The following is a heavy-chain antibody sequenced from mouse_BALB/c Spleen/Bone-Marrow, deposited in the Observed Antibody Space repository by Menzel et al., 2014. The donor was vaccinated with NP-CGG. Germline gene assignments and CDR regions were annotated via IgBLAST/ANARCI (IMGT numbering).Heavy chain of an antibody. D-gene: IGHD2-14*01. V-gene: IGHV5-17*02. CDR1: GFTFSSFG. CDR3: ARDVPLYDVGYFDY. J-gene: IGHJ2*01. Sequence: EVQLVESGGGLVQPGGSRKLSCAASGFTFSSFGMHWVRQAPEKGLEWVAYISSGSSTIYYADTVKGRFTISRDNPKNTLFLQMTSLRSEDTAMYHCARDVPLYDVGYFDYWGQGTTLTVSS. CDR2: ISSGSSTI.